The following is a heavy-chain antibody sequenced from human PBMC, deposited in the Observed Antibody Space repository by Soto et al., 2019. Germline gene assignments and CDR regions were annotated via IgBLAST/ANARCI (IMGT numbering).Heavy chain of an antibody. Sequence: GGSLRLSCAASGFTFSDYYMSWIRQAPGKGLEWVSYISSSSSYTNYADSVKGRFTISRDNAKNSLYLQMNSLRAEDTAVYYCARGGHLGYCSGGSCLAFDIWGQGTMVTVSS. J-gene: IGHJ3*02. CDR3: ARGGHLGYCSGGSCLAFDI. CDR2: ISSSSSYT. V-gene: IGHV3-11*06. CDR1: GFTFSDYY. D-gene: IGHD2-15*01.